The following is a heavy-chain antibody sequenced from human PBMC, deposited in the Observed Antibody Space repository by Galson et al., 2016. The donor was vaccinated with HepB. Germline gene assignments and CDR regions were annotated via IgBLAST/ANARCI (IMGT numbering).Heavy chain of an antibody. CDR1: GITIVGYN. D-gene: IGHD6-19*01. J-gene: IGHJ4*02. V-gene: IGHV3-30*04. CDR2: IAHSGGTA. Sequence: SLRLSCAASGITIVGYNMNWVRQAPGKGLEWVAHIAHSGGTAYNTDSVRGRFTISRDDSKNTLYLQMNSLGAQDTAVYYCAKDIARSNGWSRPGRNDYWGQGTLVSVSS. CDR3: AKDIARSNGWSRPGRNDY.